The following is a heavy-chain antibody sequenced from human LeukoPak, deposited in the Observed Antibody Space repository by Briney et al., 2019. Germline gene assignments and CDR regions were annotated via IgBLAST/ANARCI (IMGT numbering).Heavy chain of an antibody. V-gene: IGHV1-18*01. CDR2: ISAYNGNT. D-gene: IGHD5-18*01. CDR1: GYTFTSYG. Sequence: GASVKVSCKASGYTFTSYGISWVREAPGQGLEWMGWISAYNGNTNYAQKLQGRVTMTTDTSTSTAYMELRSLRSDDTAVYYCATCVGTANYYYYGMDVWGQGTTVTVSS. J-gene: IGHJ6*02. CDR3: ATCVGTANYYYYGMDV.